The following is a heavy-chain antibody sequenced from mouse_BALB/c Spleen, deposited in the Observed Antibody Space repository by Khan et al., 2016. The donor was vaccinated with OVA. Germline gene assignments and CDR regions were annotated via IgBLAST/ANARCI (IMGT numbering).Heavy chain of an antibody. CDR3: ARTARIKY. Sequence: EVQLVESGPGLVKPAQSLTLTCTVTGYSINSGGGRNCRRDFPGNKLEWTGYISYSGSINYNPSLKSRISISRDTSKNQLFLQLNSVTTEDTATYYCARTARIKYWGQGTTLTVSS. CDR2: ISYSGSI. D-gene: IGHD1-2*01. J-gene: IGHJ2*01. V-gene: IGHV3-2*02. CDR1: GYSINSGGG.